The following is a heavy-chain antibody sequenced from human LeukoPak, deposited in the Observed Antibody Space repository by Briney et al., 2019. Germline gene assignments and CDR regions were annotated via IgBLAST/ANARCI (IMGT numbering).Heavy chain of an antibody. J-gene: IGHJ4*02. Sequence: SETLSLTCTVSGGSMSSYYWNWIRQPPAKDLEWIGYIYYSGNPNYDPSLQSRVTISVDTSKNQFSLKLSSVTAAETAVYYCARGRSGFGGNSDSWGQGTLVTVSS. CDR1: GGSMSSYY. CDR2: IYYSGNP. CDR3: ARGRSGFGGNSDS. V-gene: IGHV4-59*01. D-gene: IGHD4-23*01.